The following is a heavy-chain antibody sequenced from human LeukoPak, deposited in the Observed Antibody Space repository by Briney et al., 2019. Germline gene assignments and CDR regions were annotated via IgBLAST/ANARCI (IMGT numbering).Heavy chain of an antibody. CDR2: ISSTGGAT. Sequence: GGSLRLSCAASGFTFSTYDMSWVRQAPGKGLEWVSSISSTGGATHYADSVKGRFSISRDNSENTLYFQMNSLRAEDTAVYFCAKHRAARTAPDAFDIWGQETTVTVS. CDR1: GFTFSTYD. J-gene: IGHJ3*02. CDR3: AKHRAARTAPDAFDI. V-gene: IGHV3-23*01. D-gene: IGHD6-25*01.